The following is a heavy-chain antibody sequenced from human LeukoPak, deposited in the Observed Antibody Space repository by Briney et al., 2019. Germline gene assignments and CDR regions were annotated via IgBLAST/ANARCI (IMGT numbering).Heavy chain of an antibody. J-gene: IGHJ4*02. CDR2: INTNTGNP. Sequence: ASVKVSCKASGYTFTSYAMNWVRQAPGQGLEWMGWINTNTGNPTYAQGFTGRFVFSLDTSVSTAYLQISSLKAEDTAVYYCARVMVRGVLPPLGYWGQGTLVTVSS. V-gene: IGHV7-4-1*02. CDR3: ARVMVRGVLPPLGY. D-gene: IGHD3-10*01. CDR1: GYTFTSYA.